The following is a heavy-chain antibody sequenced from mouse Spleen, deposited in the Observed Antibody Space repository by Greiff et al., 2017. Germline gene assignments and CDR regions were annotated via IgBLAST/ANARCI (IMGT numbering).Heavy chain of an antibody. CDR3: ARSQLGRYFDV. J-gene: IGHJ1*01. Sequence: QVQLQQPGAELVKPGASVKLSCKASGYTFTSYWMHWVKQRPGQGLEWIGEINPSNGRTNYNEKFKSKATLTVDKSSSTAYMQLSSLTSEDSAVYYCARSQLGRYFDVWGAGTTVTVSS. CDR1: GYTFTSYW. D-gene: IGHD4-1*02. V-gene: IGHV1S81*02. CDR2: INPSNGRT.